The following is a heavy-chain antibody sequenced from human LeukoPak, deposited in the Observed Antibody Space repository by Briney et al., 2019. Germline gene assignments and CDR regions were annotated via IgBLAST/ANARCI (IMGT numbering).Heavy chain of an antibody. V-gene: IGHV3-15*01. CDR2: IKSKTDGGTR. CDR3: TTDWLTDYDFWSGYYQKYYFDY. J-gene: IGHJ4*02. CDR1: GFTFSYAW. D-gene: IGHD3-3*01. Sequence: GGSRRLSCEASGFTFSYAWMSWVRQAPGKGLEWVGRIKSKTDGGTRDYAAPVKGRFTVSRDDSKNTLYLQMNSLKTEDTAVYYCTTDWLTDYDFWSGYYQKYYFDYWGQGTLVTVSS.